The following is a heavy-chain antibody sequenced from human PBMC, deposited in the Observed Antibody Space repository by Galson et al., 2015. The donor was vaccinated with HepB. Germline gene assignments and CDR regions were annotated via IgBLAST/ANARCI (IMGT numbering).Heavy chain of an antibody. J-gene: IGHJ3*02. CDR1: GFTFSSYS. CDR3: ARALVRYYYGSGSYDENDAFDI. Sequence: LRLSCAASGFTFSSYSMNWVRQAPGKGLEWVSSISSSSSYIYYADSVKGRFTISRDNAKNSLYLQMNSLRAEDTAVYYCARALVRYYYGSGSYDENDAFDIWGQGTMVTVSS. D-gene: IGHD3-10*01. V-gene: IGHV3-21*01. CDR2: ISSSSSYI.